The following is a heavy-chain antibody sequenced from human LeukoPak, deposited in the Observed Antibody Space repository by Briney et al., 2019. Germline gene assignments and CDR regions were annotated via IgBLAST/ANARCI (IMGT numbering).Heavy chain of an antibody. CDR1: GFTFSDYY. D-gene: IGHD4-11*01. V-gene: IGHV3-11*01. CDR3: ARVAATVTTLKYYMDV. J-gene: IGHJ6*03. CDR2: ISSSGSTI. Sequence: GGSLRLSCAASGFTFSDYYMSWIRQAPGKGLEWVSYISSSGSTIYYADSVKGRFTISRDNAKNSLYLQMNSLRAEDTAVYYCARVAATVTTLKYYMDVWGKGTTVTVSS.